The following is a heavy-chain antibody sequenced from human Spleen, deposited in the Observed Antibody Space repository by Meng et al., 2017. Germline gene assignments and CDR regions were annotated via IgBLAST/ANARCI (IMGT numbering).Heavy chain of an antibody. D-gene: IGHD3-3*01. J-gene: IGHJ3*02. CDR3: ARVVIIVGDAFDI. Sequence: GESLKISCTASGFTFSRENMNWVRQAPGKGLEWVSSISSSSSYIYYADSVKGRFTISRDNAKNSLYLQMNSLRAEDTAVYYCARVVIIVGDAFDIWGQGTMVTVSS. CDR2: ISSSSSYI. CDR1: GFTFSREN. V-gene: IGHV3-21*01.